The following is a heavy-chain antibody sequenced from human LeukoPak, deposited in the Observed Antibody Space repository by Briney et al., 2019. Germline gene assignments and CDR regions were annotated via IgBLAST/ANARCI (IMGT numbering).Heavy chain of an antibody. J-gene: IGHJ4*02. D-gene: IGHD6-13*01. CDR1: GFTFSNAC. V-gene: IGHV3-15*01. CDR2: IRSKTDGGTT. CDR3: TTADRYSSSWARFDY. Sequence: GGSLRLSWAASGFTFSNACMSWVRQAPGNGLEWVGRIRSKTDGGTTDYAAPVKGRFTISRDDSNNTLYLQMNSLKTEDTAVYYCTTADRYSSSWARFDYWGQGTLVTVSS.